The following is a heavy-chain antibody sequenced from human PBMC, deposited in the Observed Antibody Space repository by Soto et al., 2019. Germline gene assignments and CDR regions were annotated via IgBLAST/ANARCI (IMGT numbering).Heavy chain of an antibody. J-gene: IGHJ4*02. CDR3: ARLVKPGTTYYYDSSGYYPFDY. D-gene: IGHD3-22*01. CDR1: GSSISSGGYY. CDR2: IYYSGST. Sequence: ASETLSLTGTVSGSSISSGGYYWSWIRQHPGKGLEWIGYIYYSGSTYYNPSLKSRVTISVDTSKNQFSLKLSSVTAADTAVYYCARLVKPGTTYYYDSSGYYPFDYWGQGTLVTVSS. V-gene: IGHV4-31*03.